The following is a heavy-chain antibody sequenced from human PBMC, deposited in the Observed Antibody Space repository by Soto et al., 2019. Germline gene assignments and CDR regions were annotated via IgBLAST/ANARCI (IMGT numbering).Heavy chain of an antibody. CDR3: ARAKLCNTISCPHSFDI. Sequence: SETLSLTCDVSCASISTNNWWSWVRQSPGQGLEWIAEVYHSGTTNSNPSLKSRVTISVDTSKNQFSLMLASVTAADTAVYYCARAKLCNTISCPHSFDIWGQGTLVTVSS. J-gene: IGHJ4*02. D-gene: IGHD3-10*01. CDR1: CASISTNNW. CDR2: VYHSGTT. V-gene: IGHV4-4*02.